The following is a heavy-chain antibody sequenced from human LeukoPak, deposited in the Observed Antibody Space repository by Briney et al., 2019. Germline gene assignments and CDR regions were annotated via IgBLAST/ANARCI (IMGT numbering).Heavy chain of an antibody. CDR3: AKDRGYCSSTSCQPSEWYFDY. CDR2: IKQDGSEK. J-gene: IGHJ4*02. V-gene: IGHV3-7*01. Sequence: PGGSLRLSCAASGFTFSSYWMSWVRQAPGKGLEWVANIKQDGSEKYYVDSVKGRFTISRDNAKNSLYLQMNSLRAEDTAVYYCAKDRGYCSSTSCQPSEWYFDYWGQGTLVTVSS. CDR1: GFTFSSYW. D-gene: IGHD2-2*01.